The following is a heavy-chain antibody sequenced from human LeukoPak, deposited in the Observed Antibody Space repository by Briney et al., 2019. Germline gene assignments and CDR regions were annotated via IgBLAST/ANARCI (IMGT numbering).Heavy chain of an antibody. CDR3: AKGDLYGSGSYTD. V-gene: IGHV3-43*01. CDR1: GFTFDDYT. Sequence: GGSLRLSCAASGFTFDDYTMHWVRQAPGKGLEWVSLISWDDGSTYYADSVKGRFTISRDNSKNSLYLQMNSLRTEDTALYYCAKGDLYGSGSYTDWGQGTLVTVSS. CDR2: ISWDDGST. D-gene: IGHD3-10*01. J-gene: IGHJ4*02.